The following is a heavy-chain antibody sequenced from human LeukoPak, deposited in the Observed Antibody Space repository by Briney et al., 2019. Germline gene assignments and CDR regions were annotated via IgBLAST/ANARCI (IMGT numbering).Heavy chain of an antibody. CDR1: GFTFSTYS. Sequence: GGSLRLSCVASGFTFSTYSINWVRQAPGKGLEWVSYISSGSGTIYYADSVKGRFTISRDNAKNSLYPQMNSLRAEDTAVYYCARFLCSSTSCSLSGYYMDVWGKGTTVTVSS. CDR3: ARFLCSSTSCSLSGYYMDV. V-gene: IGHV3-48*01. D-gene: IGHD2-2*01. CDR2: ISSGSGTI. J-gene: IGHJ6*03.